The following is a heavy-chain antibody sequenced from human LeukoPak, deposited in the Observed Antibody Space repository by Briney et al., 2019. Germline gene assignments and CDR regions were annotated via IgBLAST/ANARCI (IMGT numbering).Heavy chain of an antibody. CDR2: ISGGGTA. CDR3: AKNKGYCSGTLCFYWHFDL. CDR1: GFTFSTFP. Sequence: GGSLRLSCAASGFTFSTFPMSWVRQAPGKGLEWVSVISGGGTAFSADSVKGRFTISRDNSKNTIYLEMNSLRVEDTAVYYCAKNKGYCSGTLCFYWHFDLWGRGTLVTVSS. J-gene: IGHJ2*01. D-gene: IGHD2-15*01. V-gene: IGHV3-23*01.